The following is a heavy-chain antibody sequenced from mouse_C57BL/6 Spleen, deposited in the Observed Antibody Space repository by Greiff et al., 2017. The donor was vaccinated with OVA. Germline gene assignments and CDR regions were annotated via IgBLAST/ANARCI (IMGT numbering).Heavy chain of an antibody. Sequence: QVQLRQPGAELVKPGASVKLSCKASGYTFTSYWMQRVKQRPGQGLEWIGEIDPSDSYTNYNQKVKGKATLTVDTSSSTAYMQLSSLTSEDSAVYYCARGGSSDYWGQGTTLTVSS. CDR3: ARGGSSDY. CDR2: IDPSDSYT. D-gene: IGHD6-1*01. CDR1: GYTFTSYW. V-gene: IGHV1-50*01. J-gene: IGHJ2*01.